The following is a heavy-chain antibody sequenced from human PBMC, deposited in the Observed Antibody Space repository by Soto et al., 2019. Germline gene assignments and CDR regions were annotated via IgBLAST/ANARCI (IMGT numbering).Heavy chain of an antibody. V-gene: IGHV3-49*04. CDR1: GFTFGDYA. Sequence: GGSLRLSCTASGFTFGDYAMSWVRQAPGKGLEWVGFIRSKAYGGTTEYAASVKGRFTISRDDSKSIAYLQMTSLKTEDTAVYYCTRSDDFWSGYYYYYGMDVWGQGTTVTVSS. J-gene: IGHJ6*02. CDR2: IRSKAYGGTT. CDR3: TRSDDFWSGYYYYYGMDV. D-gene: IGHD3-3*01.